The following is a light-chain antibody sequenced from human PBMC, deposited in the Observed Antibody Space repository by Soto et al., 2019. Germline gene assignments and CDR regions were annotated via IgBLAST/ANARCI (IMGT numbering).Light chain of an antibody. CDR2: EVS. J-gene: IGLJ2*01. CDR3: SSFSSITREV. Sequence: QSVLTQPASVSGSPGQSFTISCTGTSSDVGGYSYVSWYQQHPGKTPKLMIYEVSNRPSGVSHRFSGSKSGNTASLTISGLQTEDEADYYCSSFSSITREVFGGGTKLTVL. V-gene: IGLV2-14*01. CDR1: SSDVGGYSY.